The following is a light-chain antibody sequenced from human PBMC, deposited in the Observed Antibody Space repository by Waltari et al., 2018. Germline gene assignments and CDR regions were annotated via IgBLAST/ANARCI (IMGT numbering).Light chain of an antibody. CDR1: QRINKY. CDR3: QQSNTTPRT. J-gene: IGKJ4*02. V-gene: IGKV1-39*01. CDR2: AAS. Sequence: DIQMTQSPSSLSASVGDRVPITCRASQRINKYLNWFQQKPGKAPKVLIYAASTLQSGVPSRFSGSGSGTDFTLTISSLQPEDVATYYCQQSNTTPRTFGEGTKVEFK.